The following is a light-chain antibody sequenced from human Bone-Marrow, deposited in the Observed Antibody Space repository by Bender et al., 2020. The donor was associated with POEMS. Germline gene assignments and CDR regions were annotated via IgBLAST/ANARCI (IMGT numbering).Light chain of an antibody. J-gene: IGLJ3*02. V-gene: IGLV3-1*01. CDR2: QNN. CDR3: SSWDDSLSGWV. CDR1: ELVNKY. Sequence: SDELTQAPSVSVSPGQTARITCSGDELVNKYACWYQQKPGQSPILVIYQNNQRPSGIPERYSGSKSGTSASLAISDIQSEDEGDYYCSSWDDSLSGWVFGGGTKLTVL.